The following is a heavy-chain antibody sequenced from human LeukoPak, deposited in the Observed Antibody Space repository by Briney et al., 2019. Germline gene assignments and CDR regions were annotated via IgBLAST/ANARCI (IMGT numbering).Heavy chain of an antibody. CDR2: IWHDGSAE. D-gene: IGHD6-19*01. J-gene: IGHJ4*02. V-gene: IGHV3-33*06. CDR3: AKDDRGGWSGHFAS. CDR1: GYIFSNFG. Sequence: PGGSLRLSCAAAGYIFSNFGMHWVRQAPGKGREWVAVIWHDGSAEFYGDSVKGRFKISRDDSKNTVYLQMNSLKVEDTALYYCAKDDRGGWSGHFASWGQGTLVTVSS.